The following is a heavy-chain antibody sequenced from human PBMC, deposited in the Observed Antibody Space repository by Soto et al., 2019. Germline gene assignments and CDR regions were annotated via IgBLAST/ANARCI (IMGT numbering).Heavy chain of an antibody. Sequence: TSETLSLTCTVSGGSISSYYWSWIRQPPGKGLEWIGYIYYSGSTNYNPSLKSRVTISVDTSKNQFSLKLSSVTAADTAVYYCASTPLGYCSGGSCYSTRGGFDYWGQGTLVTVSS. V-gene: IGHV4-59*08. J-gene: IGHJ4*02. CDR3: ASTPLGYCSGGSCYSTRGGFDY. CDR1: GGSISSYY. CDR2: IYYSGST. D-gene: IGHD2-15*01.